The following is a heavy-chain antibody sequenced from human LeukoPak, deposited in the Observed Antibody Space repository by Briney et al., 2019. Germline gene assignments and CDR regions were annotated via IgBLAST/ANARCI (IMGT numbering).Heavy chain of an antibody. V-gene: IGHV4-4*07. CDR1: GGSISSYY. J-gene: IGHJ3*02. CDR3: ARVKRGDSSGPDAFDI. Sequence: SETLSLTCTVSGGSISSYYWSWIRQPAGKGLEWIGRIYTSGSTNYNPSLKSRVTMSVDTSKNQFSLKLSSVTAADTAVYYCARVKRGDSSGPDAFDIWGQGTMVTVSS. CDR2: IYTSGST. D-gene: IGHD4-23*01.